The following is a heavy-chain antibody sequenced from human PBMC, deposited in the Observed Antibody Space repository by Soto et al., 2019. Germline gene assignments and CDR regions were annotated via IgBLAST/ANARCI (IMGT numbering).Heavy chain of an antibody. V-gene: IGHV3-23*01. D-gene: IGHD3-10*01. CDR3: AARRDGSGSYFDY. CDR1: GFIFSSYG. Sequence: EVQLLESGGGLVQPGGSLRLSCAASGFIFSSYGMSWVRQAPGKWLEWVSAIRDSGGSTYSADSVKGQFTISRDNSKKMLYRQMNTLRVEDTAVYYCAARRDGSGSYFDYWGQGTLVTVSS. CDR2: IRDSGGST. J-gene: IGHJ4*02.